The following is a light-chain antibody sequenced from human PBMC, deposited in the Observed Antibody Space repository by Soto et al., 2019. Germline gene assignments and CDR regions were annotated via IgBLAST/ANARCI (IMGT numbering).Light chain of an antibody. CDR3: NSYTSSSTVV. J-gene: IGLJ3*02. CDR2: DVV. Sequence: QSVLTQPASVSGSPGQSINISCTGTSSDVGGYNYVSWYQQHPGKAPKLMIYDVVNRPSGVSNRFSGSKSGNTASLTISGLQAEDEADYYCNSYTSSSTVVFGGGTKLTVL. V-gene: IGLV2-14*03. CDR1: SSDVGGYNY.